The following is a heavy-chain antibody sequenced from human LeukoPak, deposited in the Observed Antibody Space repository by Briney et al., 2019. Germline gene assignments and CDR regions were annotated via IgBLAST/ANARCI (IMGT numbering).Heavy chain of an antibody. J-gene: IGHJ4*02. CDR2: ISSSSDYI. CDR1: GFTFSSYE. V-gene: IGHV3-48*03. CDR3: ARGGATVTSDY. Sequence: GGSLRLSCAASGFTFSSYEMNWVRQAPGKGLEWASYISSSSDYIYYADSVKGRFTISRDNAKKSLYLQMNSLRAEDTAVYYCARGGATVTSDYWGQGTLVTVSS. D-gene: IGHD4-17*01.